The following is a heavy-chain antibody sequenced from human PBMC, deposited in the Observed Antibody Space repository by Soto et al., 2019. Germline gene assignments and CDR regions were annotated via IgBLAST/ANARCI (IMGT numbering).Heavy chain of an antibody. CDR2: ISYDGSNK. Sequence: QVQLVESGGGVVQPGRSLRISCAASGFTFSSYGMHWVRQAPGKGLEWVAVISYDGSNKYYADSVKGRFTISRDNSKNTLYLQMNSLRAEDTAVYYCAKDVVVGATTGLGDYYYYYGMDVWGQGTTVTVSS. J-gene: IGHJ6*02. V-gene: IGHV3-30*18. CDR3: AKDVVVGATTGLGDYYYYYGMDV. CDR1: GFTFSSYG. D-gene: IGHD1-26*01.